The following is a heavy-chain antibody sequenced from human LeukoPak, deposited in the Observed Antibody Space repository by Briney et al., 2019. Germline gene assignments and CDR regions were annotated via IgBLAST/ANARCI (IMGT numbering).Heavy chain of an antibody. D-gene: IGHD3-3*01. V-gene: IGHV3-23*01. Sequence: GGSLRLSCAASGFTFSSYGMHWVRQAPGKGLEWVSAISGSGGSTYYADSVKGRFTISRDNSKNTLYLQMNSLRAEDTAVYYCARDPDYDFWTGPFDYWGQGTLVTVSS. CDR1: GFTFSSYG. CDR3: ARDPDYDFWTGPFDY. J-gene: IGHJ4*02. CDR2: ISGSGGST.